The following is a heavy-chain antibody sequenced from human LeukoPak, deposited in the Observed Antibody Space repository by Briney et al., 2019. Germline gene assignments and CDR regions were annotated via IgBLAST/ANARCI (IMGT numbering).Heavy chain of an antibody. V-gene: IGHV3-30-3*01. CDR2: ISYDGSNK. CDR3: GRGGAGAGYKGESDY. Sequence: PGRSLRLSCAASGFTFSSYAMHWVRQAPGKGLEWVAVISYDGSNKYYADSVKGRFTISRDNSKNTLYLQMNSLRAEDTAVYYCGRGGAGAGYKGESDYWAQGTLVTVSS. CDR1: GFTFSSYA. J-gene: IGHJ4*02. D-gene: IGHD6-19*01.